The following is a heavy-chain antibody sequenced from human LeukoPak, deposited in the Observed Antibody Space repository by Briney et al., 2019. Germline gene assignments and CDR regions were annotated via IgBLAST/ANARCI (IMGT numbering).Heavy chain of an antibody. V-gene: IGHV3-7*01. J-gene: IGHJ6*03. CDR3: ARPRVGYYYYMDV. D-gene: IGHD2-2*01. CDR2: IKQDGSEK. Sequence: GRSLRLSCAASGFTFSSYWMSWVRQAPGKGLEWVANIKQDGSEKYYVDSVKGRFTISKDNAKNSLYLQMNSLRAEDTAVYYCARPRVGYYYYMDVWGKGTTVTVSS. CDR1: GFTFSSYW.